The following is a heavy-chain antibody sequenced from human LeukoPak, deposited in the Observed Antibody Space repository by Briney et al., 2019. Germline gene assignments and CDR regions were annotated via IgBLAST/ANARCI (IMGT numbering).Heavy chain of an antibody. J-gene: IGHJ6*03. V-gene: IGHV4-59*01. Sequence: SETLSLTCTVSGASISGNLWTWIRQPPGKGPEWIAYVYDNGDTRYHPSFTGRVSISVDLSRNQFSLRLTSVLAADTADYFCARLSDYAVDRSHYMDVWGKGTTVTVSS. CDR1: GASISGNL. D-gene: IGHD4/OR15-4a*01. CDR2: VYDNGDT. CDR3: ARLSDYAVDRSHYMDV.